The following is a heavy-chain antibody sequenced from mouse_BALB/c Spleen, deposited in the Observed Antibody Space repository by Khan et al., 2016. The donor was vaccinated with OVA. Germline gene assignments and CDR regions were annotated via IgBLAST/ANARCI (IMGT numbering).Heavy chain of an antibody. D-gene: IGHD2-14*01. CDR2: MIYSGNT. CDR3: ARSTYRYAFAY. V-gene: IGHV3-8*02. J-gene: IGHJ3*01. Sequence: EVQLVESGPSLVKPSQTLSLTCSVTGDSITSGYWNWIRKFPGNNLEYMGYMIYSGNTYYTPSLKSRISITRHTSKNQYYLQLNSWTTEDTATYYCARSTYRYAFAYWGQGTLVTVSA. CDR1: GDSITSGY.